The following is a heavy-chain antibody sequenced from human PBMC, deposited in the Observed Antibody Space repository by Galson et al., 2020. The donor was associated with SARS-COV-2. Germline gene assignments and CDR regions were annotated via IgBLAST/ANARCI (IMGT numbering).Heavy chain of an antibody. CDR3: ARPPWLGTDAFDV. Sequence: SETLSLTCAVSGYSINNDYYWGWIRQPPGKGLEWRGSIYHSGSTYYNPSLKSRVTISLDTSKNQFALKLSSVTAADTAVYYCARPPWLGTDAFDVWGQGTMVTVSS. CDR1: GYSINNDYY. V-gene: IGHV4-38-2*01. J-gene: IGHJ3*01. D-gene: IGHD3-10*01. CDR2: IYHSGST.